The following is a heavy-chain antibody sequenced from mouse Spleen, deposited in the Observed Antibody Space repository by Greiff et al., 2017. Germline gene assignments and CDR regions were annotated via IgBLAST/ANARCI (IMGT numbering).Heavy chain of an antibody. V-gene: IGHV1-7*01. CDR1: GYTFTSYW. D-gene: IGHD3-1*01. CDR2: INPSSGYT. CDR3: EQLGLVPYYFDY. Sequence: QVQLQQSVAELVRPGASVKLSCKASGYTFTSYWMHWVKQRPGQGLEWIGYINPSSGYTKYNQKFKDKATLTADKSSSTAYMQLSSLTYEDSSVYYCEQLGLVPYYFDYWGQGTTLTVSS. J-gene: IGHJ2*01.